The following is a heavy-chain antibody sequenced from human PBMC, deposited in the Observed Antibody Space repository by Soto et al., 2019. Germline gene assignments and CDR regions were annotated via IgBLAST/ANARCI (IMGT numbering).Heavy chain of an antibody. CDR3: ARQGSNEYYYYGMDV. J-gene: IGHJ6*02. CDR1: GGTFSSYA. Sequence: GASVKVSCKASGGTFSSYAINWVRQAPGQGLEWMGGIIRIFGTPDYAQRFQGRVTITADESTSTAYMELSSLRSEDTAVYYCARQGSNEYYYYGMDVWGQGTTVTGSS. CDR2: IIRIFGTP. D-gene: IGHD3-10*01. V-gene: IGHV1-69*13.